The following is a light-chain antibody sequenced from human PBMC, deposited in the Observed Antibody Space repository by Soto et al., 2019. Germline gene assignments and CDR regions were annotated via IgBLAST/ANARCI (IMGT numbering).Light chain of an antibody. CDR3: QQTLSVPRT. CDR1: QNIRTY. CDR2: AAS. V-gene: IGKV1-39*01. J-gene: IGKJ1*01. Sequence: DIQMTQSPRFLSASVGDRVTITCRASQNIRTYLTWYQQKPGKGPTVLIYAASTLQRGVPSRFSGSTTGTDFTLPITGLQPEDSATYYCQQTLSVPRTFGLGTKVDIK.